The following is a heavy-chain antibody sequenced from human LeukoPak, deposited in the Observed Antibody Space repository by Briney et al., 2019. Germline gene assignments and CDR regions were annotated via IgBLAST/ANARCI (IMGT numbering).Heavy chain of an antibody. CDR1: GGTFSSYA. CDR2: IIPIFGTA. CDR3: ARPYYYDSSGPDAFDI. D-gene: IGHD3-22*01. Sequence: SVKVSCKASGGTFSSYAISWVRQAPGQGLEWMGGIIPIFGTANYAQQFQGRVTITADESTGTAYMELSSLRSEDTAVYYCARPYYYDSSGPDAFDIWGQGTMVTVSS. V-gene: IGHV1-69*01. J-gene: IGHJ3*02.